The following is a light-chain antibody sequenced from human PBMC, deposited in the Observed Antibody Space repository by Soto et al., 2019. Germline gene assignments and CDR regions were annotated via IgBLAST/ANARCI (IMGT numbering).Light chain of an antibody. J-gene: IGKJ4*01. CDR3: QKYDIAPRT. V-gene: IGKV1-27*01. CDR1: QDISNY. Sequence: DIQMTQSPSSLSASVGDRVTITCRASQDISNYLAWYQQRPGKVPKLLIYAASTLQSGVPSRFSGSGSGIDFTLTISSLQPEDVATYYCQKYDIAPRTFGGGTKVEIK. CDR2: AAS.